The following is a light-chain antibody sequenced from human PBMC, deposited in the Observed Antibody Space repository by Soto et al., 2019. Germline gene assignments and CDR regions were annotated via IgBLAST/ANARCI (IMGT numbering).Light chain of an antibody. CDR3: QPYNNWPLT. CDR2: RTS. V-gene: IGKV3-20*02. CDR1: QSVSSS. J-gene: IGKJ4*01. Sequence: IVLTQSPATLSLSPGERATLSCRASQSVSSSYVAWYQQKTGQAPRLVIYRTSKRATGIPERVSGSRAGPEVTRTINSLQSEDGEIYYGQPYNNWPLTFGEGTKVDI.